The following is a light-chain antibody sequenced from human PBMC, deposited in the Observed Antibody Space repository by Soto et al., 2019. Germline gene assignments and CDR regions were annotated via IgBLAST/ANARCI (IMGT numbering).Light chain of an antibody. V-gene: IGLV2-14*01. Sequence: QSVLTQPASVSGSPGQSITISCTGTSSDVGGYNYVSWYQQHPGKAPKLMIYDVSNRPSGVSNRFSGSKSGNTASLTISGLQAEDEADYYCSSYTSSSTPVVCGGGTKLTVL. J-gene: IGLJ2*01. CDR3: SSYTSSSTPVV. CDR2: DVS. CDR1: SSDVGGYNY.